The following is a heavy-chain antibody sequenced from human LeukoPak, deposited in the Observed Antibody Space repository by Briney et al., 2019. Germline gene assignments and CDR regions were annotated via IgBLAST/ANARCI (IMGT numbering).Heavy chain of an antibody. CDR2: IYYSGST. CDR3: ATGMEWFDP. V-gene: IGHV4-39*07. D-gene: IGHD6-13*01. Sequence: PSETLSLTCTVSGGSISSSSYYWGWIRQPPGKGLEWIGSIYYSGSTNYNPSLKSRVTISVDTSKNQFSLKLSSVTAADTAVYYCATGMEWFDPWGQGTLVTVSS. J-gene: IGHJ5*02. CDR1: GGSISSSSYY.